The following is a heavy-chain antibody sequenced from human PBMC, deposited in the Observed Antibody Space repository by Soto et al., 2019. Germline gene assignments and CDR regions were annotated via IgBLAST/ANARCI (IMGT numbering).Heavy chain of an antibody. CDR3: AARLYYGSGIYYKVSFSFYYMDV. Sequence: SETLSLTCAVYGGSFSGYYWSWIRQPPGKGLEWIGEINHSGSTNYNPSLKSRVTISVDTSKNQFSLKLSSVTAADTAVYYCAARLYYGSGIYYKVSFSFYYMDVWGKGTTVTVSS. CDR2: INHSGST. CDR1: GGSFSGYY. J-gene: IGHJ6*03. D-gene: IGHD3-10*01. V-gene: IGHV4-34*01.